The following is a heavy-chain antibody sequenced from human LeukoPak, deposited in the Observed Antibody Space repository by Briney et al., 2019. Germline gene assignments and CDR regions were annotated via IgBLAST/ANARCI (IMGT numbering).Heavy chain of an antibody. V-gene: IGHV1-46*01. D-gene: IGHD3-22*01. Sequence: ALVKVSCKASGYTFTSYYLYWVRQAPGQGLEWMGVINPNGGSTTSAQKLQGRVTMTRDTSTSTVYMELRSLRSEDTAVYYCARGPGPADDGGGYCFDYWGQGTLVTVSS. CDR3: ARGPGPADDGGGYCFDY. J-gene: IGHJ4*02. CDR1: GYTFTSYY. CDR2: INPNGGST.